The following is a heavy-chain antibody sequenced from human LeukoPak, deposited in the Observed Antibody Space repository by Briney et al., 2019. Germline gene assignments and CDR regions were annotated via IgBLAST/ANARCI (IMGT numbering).Heavy chain of an antibody. CDR1: GYTFIGYY. Sequence: ASVKVSCKASGYTFIGYYLHGVRQAPGQGLEGMGWINPHNGDTNYAQKFQGRVTMTRDTSITTAYMELRRLKSDDTAVYYCATVRDIVVGGGPYYFDYWGQGTLVTVSS. CDR3: ATVRDIVVGGGPYYFDY. D-gene: IGHD2-15*01. J-gene: IGHJ4*02. V-gene: IGHV1-2*02. CDR2: INPHNGDT.